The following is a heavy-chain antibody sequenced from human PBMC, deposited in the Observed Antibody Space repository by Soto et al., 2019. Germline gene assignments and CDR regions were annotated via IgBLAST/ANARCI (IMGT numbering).Heavy chain of an antibody. Sequence: SETLSLTCTVSGGSINTFYWSWVRQPAGKGLEWIGRIFSSGSTSFNPSLESRVAMLVDTSKNHFSLNLSSVTAADMAVYYCAREGSYSAYNFAHGIQLWSFDFWGQGALVTVSS. CDR1: GGSINTFY. CDR3: AREGSYSAYNFAHGIQLWSFDF. J-gene: IGHJ4*02. CDR2: IFSSGST. D-gene: IGHD5-12*01. V-gene: IGHV4-4*07.